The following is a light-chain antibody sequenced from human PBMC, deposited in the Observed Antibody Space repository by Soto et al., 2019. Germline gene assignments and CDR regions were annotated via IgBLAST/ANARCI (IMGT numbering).Light chain of an antibody. CDR2: AAS. J-gene: IGKJ1*01. CDR3: QQALSVPRT. V-gene: IGKV1-39*01. CDR1: QNIRTY. Sequence: DIQMTQSPRFLSASVGDRVTITCRASQNIRTYLTWYQQKPGKGPTVLIYAASTLQRGVPSRFSGSTTGTDFTLPITGPQPEDSATYYCQQALSVPRTFGLGTKVEIK.